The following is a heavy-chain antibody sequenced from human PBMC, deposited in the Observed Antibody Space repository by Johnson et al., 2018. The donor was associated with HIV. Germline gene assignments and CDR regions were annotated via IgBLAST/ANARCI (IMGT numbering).Heavy chain of an antibody. CDR2: ISYDGSNK. CDR3: ARDYGQWLVPGAFDI. J-gene: IGHJ3*02. Sequence: VQLVESGGGVVQPGRSLRLSCAASGFTFSSYAMHWVRQAPGKGLEWVAVISYDGSNKYYADSGKGRFTISRDNAKNSLYLQMNSLRAEDTAVYYCARDYGQWLVPGAFDIWGQGTMVTVSS. V-gene: IGHV3-30-3*01. CDR1: GFTFSSYA. D-gene: IGHD6-19*01.